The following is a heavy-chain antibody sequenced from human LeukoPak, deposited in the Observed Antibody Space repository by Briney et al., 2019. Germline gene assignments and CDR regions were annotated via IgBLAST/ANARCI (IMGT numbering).Heavy chain of an antibody. CDR1: GASISNSNW. Sequence: PSGTLSLTCAVSGASISNSNWWSWVRQPPGMGLWWIGEIHHSGSTNYNPSLKSRVTISVDKSNNQFSLRLSSVTAADTAVYYCATKTEWELLADYWGQGTLVTVSS. J-gene: IGHJ4*02. CDR3: ATKTEWELLADY. D-gene: IGHD1-26*01. V-gene: IGHV4-4*02. CDR2: IHHSGST.